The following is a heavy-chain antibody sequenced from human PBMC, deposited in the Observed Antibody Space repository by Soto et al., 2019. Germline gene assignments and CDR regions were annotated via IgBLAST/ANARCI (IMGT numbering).Heavy chain of an antibody. CDR1: GFTFSSYW. J-gene: IGHJ4*02. CDR3: ARVPYGRGRSPEFDY. V-gene: IGHV3-74*01. D-gene: IGHD3-10*02. CDR2: INSDGSST. Sequence: GGSLRLSCAASGFTFSSYWMHWVRQAPGKGLVWVSRINSDGSSTSYADSVKGRFTISRDNAKNTLYLQMNSLRAEDTAVYYCARVPYGRGRSPEFDYWGQGTLVTVSS.